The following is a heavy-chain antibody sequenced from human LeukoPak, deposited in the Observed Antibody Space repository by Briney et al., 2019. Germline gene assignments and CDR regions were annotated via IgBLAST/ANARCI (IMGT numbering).Heavy chain of an antibody. D-gene: IGHD1-1*01. CDR3: ASGPTLGTTHPYFDY. CDR2: INPSNGGT. CDR1: GYTFIGYY. V-gene: IGHV1-2*02. J-gene: IGHJ4*02. Sequence: GASVKVSCKESGYTFIGYYIHWLRQAPGQGHEWMGWINPSNGGTNYAQRFQGRVAMTRDTSISTAYMEMSRLTFDDTAVYYCASGPTLGTTHPYFDYWGQGTLVTVSS.